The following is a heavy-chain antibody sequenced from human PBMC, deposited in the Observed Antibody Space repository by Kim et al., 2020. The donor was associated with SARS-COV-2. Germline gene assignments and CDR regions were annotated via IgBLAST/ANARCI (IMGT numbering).Heavy chain of an antibody. J-gene: IGHJ4*02. V-gene: IGHV1-24*01. CDR1: GYTLTELS. CDR3: ATSRWNDYVWGSYQPTPDY. Sequence: ASVKVSCKVSGYTLTELSMHWVRQAPGKGLEWMGGFDPEDGETIYAQKFQGRVTMTEDTSTDTAYMELSSLRSEDTAVYYCATSRWNDYVWGSYQPTPDYWGQGTLVTVSS. CDR2: FDPEDGET. D-gene: IGHD3-16*02.